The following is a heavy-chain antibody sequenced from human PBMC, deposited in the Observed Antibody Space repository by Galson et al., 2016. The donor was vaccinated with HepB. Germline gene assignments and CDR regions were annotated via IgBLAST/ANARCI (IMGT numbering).Heavy chain of an antibody. CDR1: GFTFSNYD. D-gene: IGHD3-3*01. Sequence: SLRLSCAASGFTFSNYDMHWVRQAPGKGLEWVALIWYDGSNKYYGDSVKGRFTISRDNSKNTLYLRMNSLRAEDTAVYYCARGKRYYDFWRGHEHDYWGQGTLVTVSS. V-gene: IGHV3-33*01. J-gene: IGHJ4*02. CDR2: IWYDGSNK. CDR3: ARGKRYYDFWRGHEHDY.